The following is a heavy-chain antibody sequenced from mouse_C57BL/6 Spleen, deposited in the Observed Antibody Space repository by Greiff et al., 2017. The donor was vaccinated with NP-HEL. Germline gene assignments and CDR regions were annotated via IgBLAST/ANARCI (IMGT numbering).Heavy chain of an antibody. V-gene: IGHV1-82*01. D-gene: IGHD2-1*01. CDR2: IYPGDGDT. J-gene: IGHJ2*01. CDR1: GYAFSSSW. CDR3: ARWIYYYFDY. Sequence: QVQLKESGPELVKPGASVKISCKASGYAFSSSWMNWVKQRPGKGLEWIGRIYPGDGDTNYNGKFKGKATLTADKSSSTAYMQLSSLTSEDSAVYFCARWIYYYFDYWGQGTTLTVSS.